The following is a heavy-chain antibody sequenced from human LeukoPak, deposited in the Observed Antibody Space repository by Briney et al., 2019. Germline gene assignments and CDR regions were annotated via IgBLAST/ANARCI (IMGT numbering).Heavy chain of an antibody. Sequence: PSETLSLTCAVSGESFSDYYWSWVRQSPGKALEWIGAINHSGRTYYRSSLKSRVTISVDRSKNQFSLKLSSVTAADTAVYYCARDWEGATTMVRGVDFWGQGTPVTVSS. J-gene: IGHJ4*02. CDR1: GESFSDYY. CDR2: INHSGRT. V-gene: IGHV4-34*01. CDR3: ARDWEGATTMVRGVDF. D-gene: IGHD3-10*01.